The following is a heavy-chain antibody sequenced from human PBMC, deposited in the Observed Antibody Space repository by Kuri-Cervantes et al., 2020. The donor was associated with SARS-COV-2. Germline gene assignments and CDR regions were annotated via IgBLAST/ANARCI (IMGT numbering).Heavy chain of an antibody. Sequence: GESLKISCAASGFTFSNAWMSWVRQAPGKGLEWVGFIRSKAYGGTTEYAASVKGRFTISRDDSKSIAYLQMNSLKTEDTAVYYCTRENFWSGYSDYWGQGTLVTVSS. D-gene: IGHD3-3*01. CDR2: IRSKAYGGTT. J-gene: IGHJ4*02. CDR1: GFTFSNAW. V-gene: IGHV3-49*04. CDR3: TRENFWSGYSDY.